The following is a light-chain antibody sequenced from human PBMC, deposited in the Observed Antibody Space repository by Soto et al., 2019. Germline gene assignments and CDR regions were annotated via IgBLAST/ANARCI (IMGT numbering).Light chain of an antibody. Sequence: DVVVTQSPLSLPVTLGQAASISCRSSQSLVYRDGNTYLSWFHQRTGQSPRRLIYKVSNRDSGVPDRFSGSGSGTDFTLKISRVEAEDVGVYYCMQSLQLPLTFGGGTRVDIK. CDR3: MQSLQLPLT. V-gene: IGKV2-30*01. CDR2: KVS. CDR1: QSLVYRDGNTY. J-gene: IGKJ4*01.